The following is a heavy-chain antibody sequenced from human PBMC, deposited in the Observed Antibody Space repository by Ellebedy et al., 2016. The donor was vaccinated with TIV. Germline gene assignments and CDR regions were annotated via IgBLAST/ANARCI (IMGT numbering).Heavy chain of an antibody. V-gene: IGHV3-30*14. J-gene: IGHJ4*02. CDR2: ISYDGSFK. Sequence: GESLKISCVVSGFFFSNYAMHWVRQAPGKGLEWVAVISYDGSFKYYSDSVKGRFTISRDNSKNTLYLQMHNLRAEDTAVYYCADISVAGDFDYWGQGTLVTVSS. D-gene: IGHD6-19*01. CDR3: ADISVAGDFDY. CDR1: GFFFSNYA.